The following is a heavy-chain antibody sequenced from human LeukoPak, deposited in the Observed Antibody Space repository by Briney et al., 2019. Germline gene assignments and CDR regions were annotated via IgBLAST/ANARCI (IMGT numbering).Heavy chain of an antibody. J-gene: IGHJ4*02. CDR3: ARRDAEVFGETPLDY. Sequence: SETLSLTCTVSGGSISSGGYYWSWIRQHPGKGLEWIGYIYYSGSTYYNPSLKSRVTVSVDTSKNQFSLKLSSVTAADTAMYYCARRDAEVFGETPLDYWGQGTLVTVSS. V-gene: IGHV4-31*03. D-gene: IGHD3-10*02. CDR2: IYYSGST. CDR1: GGSISSGGYY.